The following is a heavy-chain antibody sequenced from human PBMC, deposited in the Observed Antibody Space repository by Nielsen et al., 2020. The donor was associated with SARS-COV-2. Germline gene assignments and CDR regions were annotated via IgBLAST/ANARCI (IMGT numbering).Heavy chain of an antibody. CDR2: IRGSGDKT. CDR1: GFTFTSYA. Sequence: GESLKISCAASGFTFTSYAMTWVRQAPAKGLEWVSGIRGSGDKTYYADSVKGRFTISRDNSKNTLHLQMNSLRVEDTAVYYCARDSVAATGQIYFYGFDVWGQGTTVTVSS. CDR3: ARDSVAATGQIYFYGFDV. D-gene: IGHD2-15*01. J-gene: IGHJ6*02. V-gene: IGHV3-23*01.